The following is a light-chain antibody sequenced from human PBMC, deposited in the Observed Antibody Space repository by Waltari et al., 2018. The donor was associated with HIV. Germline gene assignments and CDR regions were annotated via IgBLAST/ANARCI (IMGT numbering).Light chain of an antibody. V-gene: IGLV1-40*01. CDR3: QSYDSSLSGFVV. Sequence: QSVLTQPPSVSGAPGQRVTISCTGSSSNIGAGYDVHWYQQLPGTAPKALIYGNPNRPSGFPDRFSGSKSGTSASLAITGLQAEDEADYYCQSYDSSLSGFVVFGGGTKVTVL. CDR1: SSNIGAGYD. J-gene: IGLJ2*01. CDR2: GNP.